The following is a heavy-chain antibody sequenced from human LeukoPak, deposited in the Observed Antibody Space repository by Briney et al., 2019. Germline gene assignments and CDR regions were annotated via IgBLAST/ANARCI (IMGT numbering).Heavy chain of an antibody. CDR2: INWNGGST. D-gene: IGHD1-26*01. CDR3: AGGEGAASFDY. J-gene: IGHJ4*02. V-gene: IGHV3-20*04. CDR1: GFTFDDYG. Sequence: GGSLRLSCAASGFTFDDYGMSWVRQAPGKGLEWVSGINWNGGSTGYADSVKGRFTISRDNAKNSLYLQMNSLRAEDTALYYCAGGEGAASFDYWGQGTLVTVSS.